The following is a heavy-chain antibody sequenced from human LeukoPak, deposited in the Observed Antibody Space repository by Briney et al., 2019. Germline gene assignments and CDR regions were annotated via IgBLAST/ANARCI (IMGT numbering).Heavy chain of an antibody. D-gene: IGHD3-22*01. CDR1: GFTFSSYW. V-gene: IGHV3-30*18. Sequence: PGGSLRLSCAASGFTFSSYWMSWVRQAPGKGLEWVAVISYDGSNKYYADSVKGRFTISRDNSKNTLYLQMNSLRAEDTAVYYCANYYDSSGYYSKPPEYWGQGTLVTVSS. CDR2: ISYDGSNK. CDR3: ANYYDSSGYYSKPPEY. J-gene: IGHJ4*02.